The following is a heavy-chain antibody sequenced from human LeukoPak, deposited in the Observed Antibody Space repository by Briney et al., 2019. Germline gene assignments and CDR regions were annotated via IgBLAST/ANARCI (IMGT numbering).Heavy chain of an antibody. CDR3: ARGRGSRTGSNGDYLDY. Sequence: SVKVSCKTSGGPFSSHAVNWVRQAPGQGLEWMGRIIPILGLRNYAQRFQGRVTITADKSTSTVYMDVTSLRSENTAVYFCARGRGSRTGSNGDYLDYWGQGTLVTVSS. CDR1: GGPFSSHA. V-gene: IGHV1-69*04. D-gene: IGHD1-1*01. CDR2: IIPILGLR. J-gene: IGHJ4*02.